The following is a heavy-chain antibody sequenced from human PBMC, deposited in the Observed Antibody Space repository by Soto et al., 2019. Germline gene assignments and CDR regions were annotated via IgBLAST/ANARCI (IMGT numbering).Heavy chain of an antibody. CDR3: ARGRIWSGYYLFDY. CDR2: INHSGST. Sequence: SETLSLTCAVYGGSFSGYYWSWIRQPPGKGLEWIGEINHSGSTNYNPSLKSRVTISVDTSKNQFSLKLSSVTAADTAVYYCARGRIWSGYYLFDYWGQGTLVTVSS. V-gene: IGHV4-34*01. J-gene: IGHJ4*02. D-gene: IGHD3-3*01. CDR1: GGSFSGYY.